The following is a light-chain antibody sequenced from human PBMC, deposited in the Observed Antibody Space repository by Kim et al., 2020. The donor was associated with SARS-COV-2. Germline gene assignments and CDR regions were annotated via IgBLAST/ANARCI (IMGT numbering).Light chain of an antibody. J-gene: IGKJ1*01. Sequence: ASVGDRVTITCRASQAIDNYLAWYQQKPGQVPKLLISGASTLQSGVPSRFSGSGSGTDFTLTIRGLQSEDVATYYCQKYDSAPWTFGQGTKVDIK. V-gene: IGKV1-27*01. CDR2: GAS. CDR1: QAIDNY. CDR3: QKYDSAPWT.